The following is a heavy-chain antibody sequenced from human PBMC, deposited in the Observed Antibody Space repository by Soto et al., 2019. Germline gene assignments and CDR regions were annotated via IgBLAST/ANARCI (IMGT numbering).Heavy chain of an antibody. Sequence: PGGSLRLSCAASGFTFSSYGMHWVRQAPGKGLEWVAVIWYDGSNKYYADSVKGRFTISRDNSKNALYLQMNSLRAEDTAVYYCARALSLTYYYGMDVWAQGTTVTVS. CDR3: ARALSLTYYYGMDV. V-gene: IGHV3-33*01. CDR2: IWYDGSNK. D-gene: IGHD3-9*01. CDR1: GFTFSSYG. J-gene: IGHJ6*02.